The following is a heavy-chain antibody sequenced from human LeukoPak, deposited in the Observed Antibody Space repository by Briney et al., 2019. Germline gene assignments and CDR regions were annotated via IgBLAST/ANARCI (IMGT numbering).Heavy chain of an antibody. Sequence: ASVKVSCKASGYTFTGYYMHWVRQAPGQGLEWMGWINPNSGGTNYAQKFQGRVTMTRDTSISTAYMELSRLRSDDTAVYYCARDFRHYGSGIELDYWGQGTLVTVSS. D-gene: IGHD3-10*01. CDR2: INPNSGGT. CDR1: GYTFTGYY. J-gene: IGHJ4*02. CDR3: ARDFRHYGSGIELDY. V-gene: IGHV1-2*02.